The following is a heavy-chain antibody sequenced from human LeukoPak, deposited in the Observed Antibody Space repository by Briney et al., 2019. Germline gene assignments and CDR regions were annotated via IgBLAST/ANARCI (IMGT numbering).Heavy chain of an antibody. CDR2: ISPYNSNT. CDR3: ARDRQCGY. CDR1: GYTFTSYG. V-gene: IGHV1-18*01. J-gene: IGHJ4*02. Sequence: GASVKVSCKASGYTFTSYGISWVRQAPGQGLEWMGWISPYNSNTNYVPKLQGRVTMTTDTATSTAYMELTSLTSDDTAVYYCARDRQCGYWGQGTLVTVSS. D-gene: IGHD2-21*01.